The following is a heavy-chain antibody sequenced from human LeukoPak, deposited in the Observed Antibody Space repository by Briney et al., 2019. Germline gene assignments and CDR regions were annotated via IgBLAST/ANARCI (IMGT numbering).Heavy chain of an antibody. CDR2: INHSGST. J-gene: IGHJ3*02. D-gene: IGHD3-22*01. Sequence: SETLSLTCAVYGGSFSGYYWSWIRQPPGKGLEWIGEINHSGSTNYNPSLTSLKSRVTISVDTSKNQFSLKLSSVTAADTAVYYCARSPIVSGSSGYCAFDIWGQGTMVTVSS. CDR1: GGSFSGYY. V-gene: IGHV4-34*01. CDR3: ARSPIVSGSSGYCAFDI.